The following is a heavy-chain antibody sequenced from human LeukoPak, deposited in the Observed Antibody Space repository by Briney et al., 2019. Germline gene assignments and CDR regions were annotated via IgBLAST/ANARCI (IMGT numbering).Heavy chain of an antibody. Sequence: SETLSLTCAVYGGSFSGYYWSWIRQPPGKGLEWIGEINHSGSTNYNPSLKSRVTISVDTSKNQFSLKLSSVTAADTAVYYCARVIMVRGANWFDPWGQGTLVTVSS. J-gene: IGHJ5*02. CDR1: GGSFSGYY. V-gene: IGHV4-34*01. CDR2: INHSGST. D-gene: IGHD3-10*01. CDR3: ARVIMVRGANWFDP.